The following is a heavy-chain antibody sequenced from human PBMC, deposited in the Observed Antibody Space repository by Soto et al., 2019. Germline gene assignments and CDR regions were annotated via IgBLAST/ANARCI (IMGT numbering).Heavy chain of an antibody. D-gene: IGHD3-10*01. CDR3: ARGPNYYGSGSYYSYTMYV. Sequence: ASVKVSCKASGYTFTSYDINWVRQATGQGLEWMGWMNPNSGNTGYAQKFQGRVTMTRNTSISTAYMELSSLRSEDTAVYYCARGPNYYGSGSYYSYTMYVGGRRTTVTVSS. CDR1: GYTFTSYD. CDR2: MNPNSGNT. J-gene: IGHJ6*02. V-gene: IGHV1-8*01.